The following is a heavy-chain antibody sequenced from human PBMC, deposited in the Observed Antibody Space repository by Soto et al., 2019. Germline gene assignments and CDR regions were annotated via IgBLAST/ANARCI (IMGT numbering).Heavy chain of an antibody. D-gene: IGHD6-19*01. CDR3: ARDRGVAPPVAGNTHYYYYMDV. Sequence: QDQLVQSGVEVKKPGASVKVSCKASGYSFTNYGITWVRQAPGQGFEWMGWISAYNGNTKYAQKLQGRVTMTTDASTSTAYWELRSLTSDDTAVYYCARDRGVAPPVAGNTHYYYYMDVWGKGTTVTVSS. CDR2: ISAYNGNT. V-gene: IGHV1-18*01. J-gene: IGHJ6*03. CDR1: GYSFTNYG.